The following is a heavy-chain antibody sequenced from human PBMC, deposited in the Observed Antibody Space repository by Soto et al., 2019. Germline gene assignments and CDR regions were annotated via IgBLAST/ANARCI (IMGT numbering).Heavy chain of an antibody. Sequence: RRLSCAASGLTFSNYTMSWVRQAPGKGLEWVSAISVSGGDRYFADSVKGRFTISRDNSKNTLYLHMNSLRAEDTAVYFCARDRGYGGNYVFDFWGLGTLVTVYS. CDR1: GLTFSNYT. D-gene: IGHD4-4*01. CDR2: ISVSGGDR. V-gene: IGHV3-23*01. CDR3: ARDRGYGGNYVFDF. J-gene: IGHJ4*02.